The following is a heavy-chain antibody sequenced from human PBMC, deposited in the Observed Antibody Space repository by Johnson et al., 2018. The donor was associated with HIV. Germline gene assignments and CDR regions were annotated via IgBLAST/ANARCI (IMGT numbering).Heavy chain of an antibody. Sequence: QVQLVESGGGVVQPGRSMRLSCAASGLNFSYYSMHWVRQAPGKGLEWVAVISFDGSTKYYADSVKGRLTISRDNSNNTLYLQMDSLRAEDTAVYYCAKSHATGRLEWFLVSGGEPGAFDLWGQGTMVTVSS. CDR2: ISFDGSTK. D-gene: IGHD3-3*01. J-gene: IGHJ3*01. CDR3: AKSHATGRLEWFLVSGGEPGAFDL. V-gene: IGHV3-30*18. CDR1: GLNFSYYS.